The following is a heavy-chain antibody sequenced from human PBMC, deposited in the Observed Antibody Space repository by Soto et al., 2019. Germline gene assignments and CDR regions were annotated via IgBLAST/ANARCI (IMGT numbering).Heavy chain of an antibody. V-gene: IGHV3-21*01. CDR2: ISSSSSYI. CDR1: GFTFSSYS. D-gene: IGHD2-2*01. CDR3: ARDSASVVVPAAMPDWFDP. J-gene: IGHJ5*02. Sequence: GGSLRLSCAASGFTFSSYSMNWVRQAPGKGLEWVSSISSSSSYIYYADSVKGRFTISRDNAKNSLYLQMNSLRAEDTAVYYCARDSASVVVPAAMPDWFDPWGQGTLVTVSS.